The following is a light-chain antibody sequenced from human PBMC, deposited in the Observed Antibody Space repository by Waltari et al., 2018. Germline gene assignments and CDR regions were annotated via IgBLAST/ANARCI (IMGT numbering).Light chain of an antibody. V-gene: IGKV3-15*01. J-gene: IGKJ4*01. Sequence: EIVMTQSPATLSVSPGESATLSCRASQSISRDLAWYQPKPGQAPRLLISGASTRATGISGRFSGSGSGTDFTLTITSLQSEDFAVYYCQQYNDWPLTFGGGTKVEIK. CDR3: QQYNDWPLT. CDR1: QSISRD. CDR2: GAS.